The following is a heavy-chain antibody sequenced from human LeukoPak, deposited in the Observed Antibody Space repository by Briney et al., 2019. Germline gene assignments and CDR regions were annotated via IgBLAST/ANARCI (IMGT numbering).Heavy chain of an antibody. CDR3: ARGVTTVTTSWFDP. Sequence: SETLSLTCAVYGGSFSGYYWSWIRQPPGKGLEWIGEINHSGSTNYNPSLKSRVTISVDTSKNQFSLKLSSVTAADTAVYYCARGVTTVTTSWFDPWGQGTLVTVSS. V-gene: IGHV4-34*01. CDR1: GGSFSGYY. CDR2: INHSGST. J-gene: IGHJ5*02. D-gene: IGHD4-11*01.